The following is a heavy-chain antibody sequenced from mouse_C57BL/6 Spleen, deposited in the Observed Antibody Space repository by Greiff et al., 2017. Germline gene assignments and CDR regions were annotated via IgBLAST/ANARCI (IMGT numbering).Heavy chain of an antibody. CDR2: ISYDGSN. CDR3: AIFDYDDAMDY. V-gene: IGHV3-6*01. J-gene: IGHJ4*01. D-gene: IGHD2-4*01. Sequence: DVKLQESGPGLVKPSQSLSLTCSVTGYSITSGYYWNWIRQFPGNKLEWMGYISYDGSNNYNPSLKNRISITRDTSKNQFFLKLNSVTTEDTATYYCAIFDYDDAMDYWGQGTSVTVSS. CDR1: GYSITSGYY.